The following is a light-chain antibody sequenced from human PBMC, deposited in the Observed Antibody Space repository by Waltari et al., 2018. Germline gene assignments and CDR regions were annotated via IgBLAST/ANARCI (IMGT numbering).Light chain of an antibody. CDR2: GSS. Sequence: EVVMTQSPATLSVSPGERATLSCRASHNVRSNLAWYQQKPGQAPRLLIYGSSTRATDIPARFSGSGSGTEFTFTISSLQSEDFAVYYCQQYDNWPPYTFGQGTKLEIK. J-gene: IGKJ2*01. CDR1: HNVRSN. V-gene: IGKV3-15*01. CDR3: QQYDNWPPYT.